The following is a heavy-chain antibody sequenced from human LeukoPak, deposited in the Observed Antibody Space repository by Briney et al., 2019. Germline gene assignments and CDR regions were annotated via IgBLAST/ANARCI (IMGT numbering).Heavy chain of an antibody. D-gene: IGHD1-1*01. Sequence: PSETLSLTCTVSGGSISSGDYYWSWIRLPPGKGLEWIGYIYYSGSTYYNPFLKSRVTISVDTSKNQFSLKLSSVTAADTAVYYCARDGRNGDFFDYWGQGTLVTVSS. J-gene: IGHJ4*02. V-gene: IGHV4-30-4*01. CDR2: IYYSGST. CDR1: GGSISSGDYY. CDR3: ARDGRNGDFFDY.